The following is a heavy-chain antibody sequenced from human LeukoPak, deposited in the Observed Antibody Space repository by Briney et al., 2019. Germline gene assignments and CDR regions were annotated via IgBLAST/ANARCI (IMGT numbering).Heavy chain of an antibody. Sequence: GGSLRLSCAASGFTFSSYSMNWVRQAPGKGLEWVSSISSSSSYIYYADSVKGRFTISRDNAKNSLYLQMNSLRAEDTAVYYCARDLVGIAAAGTSIDYWGQGTLVTVS. J-gene: IGHJ4*02. D-gene: IGHD6-13*01. CDR3: ARDLVGIAAAGTSIDY. CDR2: ISSSSSYI. V-gene: IGHV3-21*01. CDR1: GFTFSSYS.